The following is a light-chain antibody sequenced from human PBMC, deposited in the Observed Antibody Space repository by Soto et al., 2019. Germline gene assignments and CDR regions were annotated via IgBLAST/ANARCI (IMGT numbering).Light chain of an antibody. CDR3: QQYGNSPT. Sequence: EIVLTQSPGTLSLSPGEKATLSCRASQSVNGNFLAWYQQKRGQAPRLLIYRTSSRATGVPDRFSGSGSGTDFMLTITRLEPEDFAVYSCQQYGNSPTFGQGTKLEIK. CDR1: QSVNGNF. CDR2: RTS. J-gene: IGKJ2*01. V-gene: IGKV3-20*01.